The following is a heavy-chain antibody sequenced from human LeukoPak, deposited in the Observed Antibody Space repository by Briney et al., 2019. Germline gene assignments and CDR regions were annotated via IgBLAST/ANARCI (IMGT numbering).Heavy chain of an antibody. CDR3: ARLSNAAHAAS. Sequence: SETLSLTCDLSRYSTSRGYYCGWFRQPPGKGLEWIPTIFHIGSTYYNPSLQSRVTMSVDTSKNQCSLKLSSGTATDTAVYYCARLSNAAHAASWGQGALVTVSS. J-gene: IGHJ5*02. CDR2: IFHIGST. CDR1: RYSTSRGYY. V-gene: IGHV4-38-2*01. D-gene: IGHD2-15*01.